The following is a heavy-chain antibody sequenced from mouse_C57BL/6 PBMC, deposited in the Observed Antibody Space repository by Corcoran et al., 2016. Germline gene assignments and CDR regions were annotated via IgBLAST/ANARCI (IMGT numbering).Heavy chain of an antibody. V-gene: IGHV1-26*01. Sequence: EVQLQQSGPELVKPGASVKISCKASGYTFTDYYMNWVKQSHGKSLEWIGDINPNNGGTSYNQKFKGKATLTVDKSSSTAYMELRSLTSEDSAVYYCAREGDTAMDYWGQGTSVTVSS. CDR3: AREGDTAMDY. J-gene: IGHJ4*01. CDR2: INPNNGGT. CDR1: GYTFTDYY.